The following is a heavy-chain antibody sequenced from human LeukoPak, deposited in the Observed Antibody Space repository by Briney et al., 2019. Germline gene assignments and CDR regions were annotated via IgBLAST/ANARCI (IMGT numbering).Heavy chain of an antibody. CDR1: GGSLNISSYY. D-gene: IGHD3-10*01. CDR2: ISDSGST. V-gene: IGHV4-39*01. CDR3: ARQDIWFGELVV. J-gene: IGHJ6*02. Sequence: SSETLSLTCTVSGGSLNISSYYWGWLRQPPGKGLEWIGSISDSGSTYYSPSLKSRVTISVDTSKNQFSLKLRFVTAADTAVYYCARQDIWFGELVVWGQGTTVTVSS.